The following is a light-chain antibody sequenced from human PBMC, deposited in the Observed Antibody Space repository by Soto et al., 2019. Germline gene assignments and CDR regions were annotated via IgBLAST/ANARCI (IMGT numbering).Light chain of an antibody. CDR3: SSYASSSSYV. CDR2: EVR. Sequence: QSALTQPASASGSPGQSITISCTGTSSDVGGYNHVSWYQQHPGKAPKLIIYEVRNRPSGVSDRFSASKSGNTASLTISGLQAEDEADYYCSSYASSSSYVFGTGTKVTVL. CDR1: SSDVGGYNH. J-gene: IGLJ1*01. V-gene: IGLV2-14*01.